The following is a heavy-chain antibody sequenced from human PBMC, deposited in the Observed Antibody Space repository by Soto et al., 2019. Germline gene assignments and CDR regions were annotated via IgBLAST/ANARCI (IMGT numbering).Heavy chain of an antibody. J-gene: IGHJ5*02. CDR1: GFTFSSYG. D-gene: IGHD3-10*01. V-gene: IGHV3-33*01. CDR2: IWYDGRNT. CDR3: SGQRSPEGWSDP. Sequence: GGSLRLSCAASGFTFSSYGMHWVRQAPDKGLEWVAVIWYDGRNTYYADSVKGRFTISRDNSKNTLYLQVNSLRAEDTAVYYYSGQRSPEGWSDPWGEGPLVTLSS.